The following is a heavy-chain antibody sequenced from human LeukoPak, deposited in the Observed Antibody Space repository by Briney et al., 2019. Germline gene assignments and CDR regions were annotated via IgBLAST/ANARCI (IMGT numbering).Heavy chain of an antibody. Sequence: GRSLRLSCAASGFTFSSHGMHWVRQAPGKGLEWVAVISYDGSNKYYADSVKGRFTISRDNSKNALYLQMNSLRAEDTAVYYCARDETSRDSANWFDPWGQGTLVTVSS. D-gene: IGHD1-7*01. CDR2: ISYDGSNK. V-gene: IGHV3-30*19. J-gene: IGHJ5*02. CDR3: ARDETSRDSANWFDP. CDR1: GFTFSSHG.